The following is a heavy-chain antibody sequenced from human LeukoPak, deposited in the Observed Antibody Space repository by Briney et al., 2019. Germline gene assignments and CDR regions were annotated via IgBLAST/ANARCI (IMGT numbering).Heavy chain of an antibody. CDR1: GFTFTSYY. D-gene: IGHD3-22*01. Sequence: GGSLRLSCAASGFTFTSYYMHWVRQAPGKGLVWVSRISGDGSNTIYADSVKGRFTISRDNAKNTVYLQMNSLRAEDTALYYCASLYDSSGYYSNYWGQGTLVTVSS. J-gene: IGHJ4*02. CDR2: ISGDGSNT. V-gene: IGHV3-74*01. CDR3: ASLYDSSGYYSNY.